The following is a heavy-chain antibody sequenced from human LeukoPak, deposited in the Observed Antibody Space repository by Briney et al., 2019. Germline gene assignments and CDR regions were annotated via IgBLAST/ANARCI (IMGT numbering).Heavy chain of an antibody. Sequence: PGGSLRHSCAASGLTVITNDMTWVRQAPGKGLEWVSVLYSDGNTKYADSVQGRFTISRDNSKNTLYLEMNSLSPDDTAVYYCARGLEPLAANTFAYSGQGTLVTVSS. CDR1: GLTVITND. CDR2: LYSDGNT. D-gene: IGHD1-14*01. J-gene: IGHJ4*02. CDR3: ARGLEPLAANTFAY. V-gene: IGHV3-53*01.